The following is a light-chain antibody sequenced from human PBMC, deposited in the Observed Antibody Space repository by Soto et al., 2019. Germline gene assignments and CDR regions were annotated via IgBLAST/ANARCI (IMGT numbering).Light chain of an antibody. CDR2: DKS. V-gene: IGKV3-11*01. CDR1: HSVSRF. J-gene: IGKJ1*01. Sequence: EIVLTQSPATLSLSPGERATLSCRASHSVSRFLVWYQQKPGQTPRLLIYDKSNRATGIPARFSGSGSGTDFTLIISSLEPEDFAVYYCQQRSNWPWTFGQGTKVEIK. CDR3: QQRSNWPWT.